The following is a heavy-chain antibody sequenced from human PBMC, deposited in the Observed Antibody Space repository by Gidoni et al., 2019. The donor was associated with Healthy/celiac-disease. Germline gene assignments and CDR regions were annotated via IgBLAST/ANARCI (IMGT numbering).Heavy chain of an antibody. V-gene: IGHV1-18*04. J-gene: IGHJ6*02. CDR1: GSTFTSYG. CDR2: ISAYNGNT. Sequence: QVQLVQSGAEVKKPGASVKVSCKASGSTFTSYGISWLRQAPGQGLEGMGWISAYNGNTNYAQKLQGRVTMTTDTSTSTADMELRSLRSEDTAVYYCATQTVGSGDYAIPYYYYYGMDVWGQGTTVTVSS. CDR3: ATQTVGSGDYAIPYYYYYGMDV. D-gene: IGHD4-17*01.